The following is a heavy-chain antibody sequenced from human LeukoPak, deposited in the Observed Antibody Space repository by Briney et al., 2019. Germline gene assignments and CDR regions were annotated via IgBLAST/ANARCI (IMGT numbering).Heavy chain of an antibody. Sequence: PSETLSLTCSVSGGSISGYYWSWIRQPPGKGLEWIGYIYYSGTTIYNPSLKSRLTISLDTSKNQFSLNLSSVTAADTAVYYCARDREYYYDSSGYYYGETIDNFDYWGQGTLVTISS. CDR3: ARDREYYYDSSGYYYGETIDNFDY. CDR1: GGSISGYY. V-gene: IGHV4-59*12. J-gene: IGHJ4*02. CDR2: IYYSGTT. D-gene: IGHD3-22*01.